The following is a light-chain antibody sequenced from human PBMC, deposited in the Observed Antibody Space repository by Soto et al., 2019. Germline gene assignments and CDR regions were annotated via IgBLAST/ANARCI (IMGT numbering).Light chain of an antibody. Sequence: DAVLTQSPLSLPVTLGQPASISCRSSQGLVHSSGNTYLNWFHQRPGQSPRRLIYKISSRDSGVPDRFSGSGSGTDFTLVISRVEAEDVGVYYCMQTSHWPYTFGQGTKLEIK. J-gene: IGKJ2*01. CDR1: QGLVHSSGNTY. CDR3: MQTSHWPYT. CDR2: KIS. V-gene: IGKV2-30*02.